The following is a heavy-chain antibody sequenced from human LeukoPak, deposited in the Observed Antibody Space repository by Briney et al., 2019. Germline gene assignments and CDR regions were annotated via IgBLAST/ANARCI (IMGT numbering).Heavy chain of an antibody. CDR2: ISSSGSTI. V-gene: IGHV3-11*01. CDR3: ARGRGDFWSGYQYYYYGMDV. Sequence: GGSLRLSCAASGFTFSDYYMNWIRQAPGKGLEWVSYISSSGSTIYYADSVKGRFTISRDNAKNSLYLQMNSLRAEDTAVYYCARGRGDFWSGYQYYYYGMDVWGQGTTVTVSS. D-gene: IGHD3-3*01. J-gene: IGHJ6*02. CDR1: GFTFSDYY.